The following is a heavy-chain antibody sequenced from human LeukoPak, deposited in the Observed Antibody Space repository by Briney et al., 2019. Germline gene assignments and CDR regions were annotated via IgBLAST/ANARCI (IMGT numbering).Heavy chain of an antibody. Sequence: GGSLRLSCAASGFTFSSYSMNWVRQAPGKGLEWVSYISSSSSTIYYADSVKGRFTISRDNAKNSLYLQMNSLRAEDTAVYYCARAKEWLGQDGFDYWGQGTLVTVSS. V-gene: IGHV3-48*04. D-gene: IGHD6-19*01. CDR1: GFTFSSYS. J-gene: IGHJ4*02. CDR3: ARAKEWLGQDGFDY. CDR2: ISSSSSTI.